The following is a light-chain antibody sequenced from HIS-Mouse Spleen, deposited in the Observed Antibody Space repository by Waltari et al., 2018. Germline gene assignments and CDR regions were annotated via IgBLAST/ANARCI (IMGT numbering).Light chain of an antibody. J-gene: IGKJ1*01. Sequence: EIVLTQSPATLPLSPGERATLSCRASQSVSSSYLAWYQQKPGQAPRILNYGASTRATGIPDRFSGSGSGTDFTLTISRLEPEDFAVYYCQQYGSSPTFGQGTKVEIK. CDR2: GAS. V-gene: IGKV3-20*01. CDR3: QQYGSSPT. CDR1: QSVSSSY.